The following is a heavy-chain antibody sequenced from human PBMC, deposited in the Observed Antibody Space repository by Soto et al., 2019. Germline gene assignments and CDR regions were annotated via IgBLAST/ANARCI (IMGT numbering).Heavy chain of an antibody. J-gene: IGHJ3*02. CDR1: GVTFSSYA. V-gene: IGHV3-23*01. D-gene: IGHD2-15*01. CDR2: ISGSGGST. Sequence: PGGSLRLSCAASGVTFSSYAMSWVRQAPGKGLEWVSAISGSGGSTYYADSVKGRFTISRDNSKNTLYLQMNSLRAEDTAVYYCAKDAILCSGGSCYSGDAFDIWGQGTMVTVSS. CDR3: AKDAILCSGGSCYSGDAFDI.